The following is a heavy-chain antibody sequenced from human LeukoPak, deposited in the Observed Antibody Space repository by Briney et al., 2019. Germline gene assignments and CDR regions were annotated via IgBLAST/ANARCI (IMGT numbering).Heavy chain of an antibody. V-gene: IGHV4-34*01. J-gene: IGHJ4*02. CDR2: INHSGST. CDR3: ARGAPGY. Sequence: PSETLSLTCAVYGGSFSGYSWSWIRQPPGKGLEWIGEINHSGSTNYNPSLKSRLTISVDTSKNQFSLKLSSVTAADTAVYYRARGAPGYWGQGTLVTVSS. CDR1: GGSFSGYS.